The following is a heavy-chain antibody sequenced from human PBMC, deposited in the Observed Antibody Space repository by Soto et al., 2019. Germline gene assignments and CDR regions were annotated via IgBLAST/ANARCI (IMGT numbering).Heavy chain of an antibody. J-gene: IGHJ2*01. CDR1: GFTFSSYS. V-gene: IGHV3-21*01. Sequence: GGSLRLSCAASGFTFSSYSMNWVRQAPGKGLEWVSSISSSSSYIYYADSVKGRFTISRDNAKNSLYLQMNSLRAEDTAVYYCARDLSVVVVAATLYWYFDLWGRGTLVTVSS. CDR2: ISSSSSYI. CDR3: ARDLSVVVVAATLYWYFDL. D-gene: IGHD2-15*01.